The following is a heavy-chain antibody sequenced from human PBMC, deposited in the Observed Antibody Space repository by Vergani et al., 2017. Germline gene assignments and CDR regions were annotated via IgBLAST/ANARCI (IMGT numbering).Heavy chain of an antibody. CDR2: IWYDGSNK. V-gene: IGHV3-33*01. J-gene: IGHJ6*03. CDR1: GFTFSSYG. Sequence: QVQLVESGGGVVQPGRSLRLSCAASGFTFSSYGMHWVRQAPGKGLEWVAVIWYDGSNKYYADSVKGRFTISRDNSKNTLYLQMNSLRAEDTAVYYCARDVYYYYMDVWGKGTTVTVSS. CDR3: ARDVYYYYMDV.